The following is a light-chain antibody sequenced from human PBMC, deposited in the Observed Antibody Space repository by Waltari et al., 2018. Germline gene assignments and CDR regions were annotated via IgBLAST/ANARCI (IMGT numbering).Light chain of an antibody. CDR2: TAS. CDR1: QALNVW. J-gene: IGKJ1*01. CDR3: HQYNDYRT. Sequence: DIQMTQSPSTLAASVGDTVTITCRASQALNVWVAWYQQKAGKAPKLLIYTASSLPNVVPSRFSGSGSGTEFTLTITNLQPDDFATYYCHQYNDYRTFGQGTRVEIK. V-gene: IGKV1-5*03.